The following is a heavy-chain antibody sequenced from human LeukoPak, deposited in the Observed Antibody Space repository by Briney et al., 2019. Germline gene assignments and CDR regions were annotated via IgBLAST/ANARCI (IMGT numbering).Heavy chain of an antibody. CDR3: ARDRCGSGSFSYYYYGMDV. CDR1: GYTLTELS. Sequence: GASVKVSCKVSGYTLTELSMHWVRQAPGKGLEWVGGFDPEDGETIYAQKFQGRVTMTEDTSTDTAYMELSRLRSDDTAVYYCARDRCGSGSFSYYYYGMDVWGQGTTVTVSS. D-gene: IGHD3-10*01. V-gene: IGHV1-24*01. CDR2: FDPEDGET. J-gene: IGHJ6*02.